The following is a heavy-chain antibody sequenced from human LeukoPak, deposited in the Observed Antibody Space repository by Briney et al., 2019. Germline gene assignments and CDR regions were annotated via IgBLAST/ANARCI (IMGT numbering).Heavy chain of an antibody. CDR2: MNPNSGNT. CDR1: GYTFTSYD. CDR3: ARDSGDYYGSGSRFDP. D-gene: IGHD3-10*01. Sequence: ASVKVSCKASGYTFTSYDINWVRQATGQGLEWMGWMNPNSGNTGYAQKFQGRVTMTRNTSISTAYMELSSLRSEDTAVYYCARDSGDYYGSGSRFDPWGQGTLVTVSS. J-gene: IGHJ5*02. V-gene: IGHV1-8*01.